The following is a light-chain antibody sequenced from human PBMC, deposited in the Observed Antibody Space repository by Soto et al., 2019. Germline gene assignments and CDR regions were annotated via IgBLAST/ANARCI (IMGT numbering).Light chain of an antibody. Sequence: DIVMTQSPLSLPVTPGEPASISCRSSQNLLHSNGYNYLDWYLQKPGQSPQLLIYLGSNRASGVPDRFSGSGSGTDFTLKISRLEADDVGVYYCMQALQTPPYTFGQGTKLEIK. CDR1: QNLLHSNGYNY. CDR3: MQALQTPPYT. CDR2: LGS. V-gene: IGKV2-28*01. J-gene: IGKJ2*01.